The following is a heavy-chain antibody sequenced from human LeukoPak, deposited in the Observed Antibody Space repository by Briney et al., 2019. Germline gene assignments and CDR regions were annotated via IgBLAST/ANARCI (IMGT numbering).Heavy chain of an antibody. V-gene: IGHV4-31*03. CDR2: IHPSAML. D-gene: IGHD3-22*01. CDR1: GASFNSDDQY. Sequence: PSQTLSLTCTVSGASFNSDDQYWNWIRQSPGKGLEWIGSIHPSAMLYNNPSLESRVTVSRDTSKNQFSLNLKSVTATDTDVYFCSRGLDSRKLGYWGQGILVTVSS. CDR3: SRGLDSRKLGY. J-gene: IGHJ4*02.